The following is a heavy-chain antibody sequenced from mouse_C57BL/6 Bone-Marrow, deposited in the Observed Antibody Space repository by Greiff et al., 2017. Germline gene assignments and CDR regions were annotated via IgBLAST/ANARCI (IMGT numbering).Heavy chain of an antibody. CDR2: IDPSDSET. CDR3: ARGGVYWAMDY. CDR1: GYSFTSYW. D-gene: IGHD4-1*01. V-gene: IGHV1-52*01. Sequence: QVQLQQPGAELVRPGSSVKLSCKASGYSFTSYWMHWVKQRPIQGLEWIGKIDPSDSETNYNQKFKDKATLTVDKSSSTAYMQLSSLTSEDSAVYYYARGGVYWAMDYWGQGTSVP. J-gene: IGHJ4*01.